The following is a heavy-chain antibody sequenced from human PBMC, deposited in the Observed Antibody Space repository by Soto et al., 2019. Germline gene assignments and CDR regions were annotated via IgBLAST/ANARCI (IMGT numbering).Heavy chain of an antibody. Sequence: PWGSLRISCASSVFTFSDYHMIWIRQAPGKGLEWVSYIRSSDKTIYYADSVKGRFTISRDNAKNSLYLQMNSLRAEDTAVYYCARDRWYSAYPLPTWDYWGQGTLVTVSS. CDR1: VFTFSDYH. V-gene: IGHV3-11*01. CDR2: IRSSDKTI. D-gene: IGHD2-15*01. CDR3: ARDRWYSAYPLPTWDY. J-gene: IGHJ4*02.